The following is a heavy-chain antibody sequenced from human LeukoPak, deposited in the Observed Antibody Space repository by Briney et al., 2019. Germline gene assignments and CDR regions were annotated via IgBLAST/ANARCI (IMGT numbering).Heavy chain of an antibody. J-gene: IGHJ6*02. Sequence: HPGGSLRLSCAASGFTFSSYAMSWVRQAPGKGLEWVSAISGSGGSTYYADSVKGRFTISRDNSKNTLYLQMNSLRAEDTAVYYCARVLLPLYGMDVWGQGTTVTVSS. V-gene: IGHV3-23*01. D-gene: IGHD3-22*01. CDR3: ARVLLPLYGMDV. CDR2: ISGSGGST. CDR1: GFTFSSYA.